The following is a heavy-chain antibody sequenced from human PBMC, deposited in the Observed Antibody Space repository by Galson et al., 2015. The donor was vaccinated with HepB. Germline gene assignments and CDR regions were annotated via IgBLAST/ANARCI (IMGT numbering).Heavy chain of an antibody. Sequence: SVKVSCKASGGTFSSYAISWVRQAPGQGLEWMGRIIPILGIANYAQKFQGRVTITADKSTSTAYMELSSLRSEDTAVYYCARDTVTHGYYYYYMDVWGKGTTVTVSS. V-gene: IGHV1-69*04. CDR3: ARDTVTHGYYYYYMDV. CDR2: IIPILGIA. D-gene: IGHD4-11*01. CDR1: GGTFSSYA. J-gene: IGHJ6*03.